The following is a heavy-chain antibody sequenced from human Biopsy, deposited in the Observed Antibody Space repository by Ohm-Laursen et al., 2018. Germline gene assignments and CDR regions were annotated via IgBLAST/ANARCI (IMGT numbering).Heavy chain of an antibody. CDR3: VAYPSSGFFENNDDFAMDV. J-gene: IGHJ6*02. Sequence: GASVKVSCKASGGAFTNYAINWVRQAPGHGLEWMGGIITVSETAGYAERFQGRVTITADVTTTTAYMDLSGLRSEDTAVYYCVAYPSSGFFENNDDFAMDVWDQGTTAIVSS. CDR1: GGAFTNYA. CDR2: IITVSETA. D-gene: IGHD6-19*01. V-gene: IGHV1-69*13.